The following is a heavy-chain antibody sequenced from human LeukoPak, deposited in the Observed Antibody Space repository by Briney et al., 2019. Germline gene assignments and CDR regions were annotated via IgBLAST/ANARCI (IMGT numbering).Heavy chain of an antibody. V-gene: IGHV1-8*02. CDR3: ARGTVVTALIDY. Sequence: ASVKVSRKASGYTFTGYYMHWVRQATGQGLEWMGWMNPNSGNTGYAQKFQGRVTMTRNTSISTAYMELSSLRSEDTAVYYCARGTVVTALIDYWGQGTLVTVSS. J-gene: IGHJ4*02. CDR1: GYTFTGYY. CDR2: MNPNSGNT. D-gene: IGHD2-21*02.